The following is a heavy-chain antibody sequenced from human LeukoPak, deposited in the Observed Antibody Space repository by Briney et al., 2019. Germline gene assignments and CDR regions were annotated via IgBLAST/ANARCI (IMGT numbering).Heavy chain of an antibody. Sequence: GGPLRLSCAASGFTFSDYGMHWVRQAPGKGLEWVSVIWYDGSNQYYSDSVKGRFTISRDNSKNTLYLQMKSLRAEDTAMYYCARDWGRGNSGYKDYWGQGTLVAVSS. CDR3: ARDWGRGNSGYKDY. D-gene: IGHD3-22*01. J-gene: IGHJ4*02. CDR1: GFTFSDYG. V-gene: IGHV3-33*01. CDR2: IWYDGSNQ.